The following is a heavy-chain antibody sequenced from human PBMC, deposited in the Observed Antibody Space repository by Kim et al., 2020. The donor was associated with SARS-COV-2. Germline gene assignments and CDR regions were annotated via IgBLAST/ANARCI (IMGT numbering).Heavy chain of an antibody. CDR3: ARETRMVRGVIIYYYYYGMDV. CDR2: IKQDGSEK. CDR1: GFTFSSYW. D-gene: IGHD3-10*01. V-gene: IGHV3-7*01. Sequence: GGSLRLSCAASGFTFSSYWMSWVRQAPGKGLEWVANIKQDGSEKYYVDSVKGRFTISRDNAKNSLYLQMNSLRAEDTAVYYCARETRMVRGVIIYYYYYGMDVWGQGTTVTVSS. J-gene: IGHJ6*02.